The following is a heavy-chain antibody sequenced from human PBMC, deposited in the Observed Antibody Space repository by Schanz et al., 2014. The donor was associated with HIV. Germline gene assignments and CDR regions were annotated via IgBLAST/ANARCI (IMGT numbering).Heavy chain of an antibody. CDR3: ARGGGHCSDGSCYDWIDS. V-gene: IGHV3-33*01. Sequence: QVQLVESGGGVVQPGRSQRLSCAASGFIFSSYGIHWVRQAPGKGLEWVAAIWHDGSKTSYADSVQGRFTISRDNIKKTVSLQMNSLRADDTAVYYCARGGGHCSDGSCYDWIDSWGQGTLVTVSS. J-gene: IGHJ5*01. CDR1: GFIFSSYG. CDR2: IWHDGSKT. D-gene: IGHD2-15*01.